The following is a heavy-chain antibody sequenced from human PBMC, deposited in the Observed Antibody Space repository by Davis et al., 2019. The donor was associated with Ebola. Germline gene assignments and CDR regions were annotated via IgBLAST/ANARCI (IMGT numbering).Heavy chain of an antibody. CDR1: GFTFSSYW. J-gene: IGHJ4*02. CDR3: ARETAVAGWGFDY. D-gene: IGHD6-19*01. V-gene: IGHV3-7*03. CDR2: IKQDGSEK. Sequence: GGSLRLSCAASGFTFSSYWMSWVRQAPGKGLEWVANIKQDGSEKYYVDSVKGRFTISRDNAKNSLYLQMNSLRAEDTAVYYCARETAVAGWGFDYWGQGTLVTVSS.